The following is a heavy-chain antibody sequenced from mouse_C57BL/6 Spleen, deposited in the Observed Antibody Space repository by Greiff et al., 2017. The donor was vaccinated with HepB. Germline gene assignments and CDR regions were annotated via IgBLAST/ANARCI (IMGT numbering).Heavy chain of an antibody. D-gene: IGHD1-1*01. J-gene: IGHJ4*01. CDR2: ISSGSSTI. Sequence: EVKLLESGGGLVKPGGSLKLSCAASGFTFSDYGMHWVRQAPEKGLEWVAYISSGSSTIYYADTVKGRFTISRDNAKNTLFLQMTSLRSEDTAMYYCARGLLLLRFYAMDYWGQGTSVTVSS. CDR3: ARGLLLLRFYAMDY. V-gene: IGHV5-17*01. CDR1: GFTFSDYG.